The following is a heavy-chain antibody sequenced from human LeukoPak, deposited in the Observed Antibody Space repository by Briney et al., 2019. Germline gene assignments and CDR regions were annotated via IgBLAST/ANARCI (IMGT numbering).Heavy chain of an antibody. CDR1: GFTFSNAW. Sequence: SGGSLRLSCAASGFTFSNAWMSWVRQAPGKGLEWVGRIKSKTDGGTTDYAAPVKGRFTISRDDSKNTLYLQMNSLKTEDTAVYYCTTQLWFGELLLFDCWGQGTLVTVSS. CDR3: TTQLWFGELLLFDC. J-gene: IGHJ4*02. V-gene: IGHV3-15*01. D-gene: IGHD3-10*01. CDR2: IKSKTDGGTT.